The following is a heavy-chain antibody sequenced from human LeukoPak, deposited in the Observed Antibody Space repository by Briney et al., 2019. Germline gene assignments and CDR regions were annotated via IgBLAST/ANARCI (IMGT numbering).Heavy chain of an antibody. V-gene: IGHV3-23*01. J-gene: IGHJ4*02. CDR2: ITKSGDTS. Sequence: GGSLRLSCAASGIIFSSDAMSWVRQVPGKGLEWVSLITKSGDTSYYADSVKGRFTIPRDNSKNTLYLQMNSLRAEDTAVYYCARDAPGIAAAGTISNYWGQGTLVTVSS. CDR1: GIIFSSDA. D-gene: IGHD6-13*01. CDR3: ARDAPGIAAAGTISNY.